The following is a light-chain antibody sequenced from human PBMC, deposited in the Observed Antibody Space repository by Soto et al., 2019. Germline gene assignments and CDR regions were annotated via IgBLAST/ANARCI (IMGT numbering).Light chain of an antibody. J-gene: IGKJ2*01. CDR1: QSVFYSSNNKHY. V-gene: IGKV4-1*01. Sequence: DIVMAQSPDSLAVSLGERAAINCKSSQSVFYSSNNKHYLAWYQQKPGQPPKLLIYWASTRESGVPDRFSGSGSETDFTLTISSLQAEDVAVYYCQQYYSTPYTFGQGTKLEIK. CDR3: QQYYSTPYT. CDR2: WAS.